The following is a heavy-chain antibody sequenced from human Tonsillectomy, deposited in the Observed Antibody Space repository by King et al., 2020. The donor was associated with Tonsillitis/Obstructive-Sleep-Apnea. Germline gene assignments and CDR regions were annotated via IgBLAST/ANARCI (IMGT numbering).Heavy chain of an antibody. J-gene: IGHJ4*02. V-gene: IGHV4-39*01. CDR2: IYYSGST. CDR3: ARQVGAYYDILTGQHFDY. CDR1: GGSISSSSYY. D-gene: IGHD3-9*01. Sequence: QLQESGPGLVKPSETLSLTCTVSGGSISSSSYYWGWIRQPPGKGLEWIGSIYYSGSTYYNPSLKSRVTISVDTSKNQFSLKLSAGTAADTAVYYCARQVGAYYDILTGQHFDYWGQGTLVTVSS.